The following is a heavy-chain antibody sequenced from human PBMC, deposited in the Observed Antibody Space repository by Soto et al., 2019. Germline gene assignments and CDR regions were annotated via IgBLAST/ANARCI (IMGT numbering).Heavy chain of an antibody. D-gene: IGHD2-15*01. CDR2: IGTIGDT. Sequence: PXGSLLVSCTAPGFTFRNFDFHWVRQPSGRGLEWVATIGTIGDTYYPVSVKGRFTVSRENAKSAVSLQMNSLTVGDKAVYFCVRGQEVGAHFFDSWGQGTQVTVSS. J-gene: IGHJ4*02. CDR1: GFTFRNFD. CDR3: VRGQEVGAHFFDS. V-gene: IGHV3-13*01.